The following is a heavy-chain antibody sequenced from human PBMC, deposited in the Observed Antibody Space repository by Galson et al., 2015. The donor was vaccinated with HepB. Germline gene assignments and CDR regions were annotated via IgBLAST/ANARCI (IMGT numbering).Heavy chain of an antibody. J-gene: IGHJ4*02. CDR3: AKDGIKYTTAWFSFDY. Sequence: SLRLSCAASGFDFGGYGMHWVRQAPGKGLEWVALISYGGRKIYYADSVKGRFTISRDHSKNMVFLQMTNLRPEDTAVYYCAKDGIKYTTAWFSFDYWGQGTLVAVSS. V-gene: IGHV3-30*18. CDR2: ISYGGRKI. D-gene: IGHD1-26*01. CDR1: GFDFGGYG.